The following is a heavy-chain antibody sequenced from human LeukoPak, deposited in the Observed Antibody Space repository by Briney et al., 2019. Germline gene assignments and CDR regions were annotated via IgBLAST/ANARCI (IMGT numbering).Heavy chain of an antibody. CDR3: TSLYRPGGRTGDVFDI. V-gene: IGHV4-59*08. J-gene: IGHJ3*02. CDR1: GGSISGYH. Sequence: PSETLSLTCTVSGGSISGYHWSWIRQPPGKGLEWIGYVDDTGNTNYRPSLKSRVTMSLDMSKNQFSLEMSSVTAADTAMFYCTSLYRPGGRTGDVFDIWGQGTMVTVSS. D-gene: IGHD1-26*01. CDR2: VDDTGNT.